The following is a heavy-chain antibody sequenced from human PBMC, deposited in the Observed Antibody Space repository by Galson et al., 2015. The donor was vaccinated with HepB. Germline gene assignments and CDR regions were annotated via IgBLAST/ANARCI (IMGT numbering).Heavy chain of an antibody. J-gene: IGHJ3*02. CDR2: IKQDGSQK. V-gene: IGHV3-7*03. CDR1: GFTFNIYW. D-gene: IGHD3-10*01. Sequence: SLRLSCAASGFTFNIYWMSWVRQAPGKGLEWVANIKQDGSQKYYVDSVKGRFTISRDNAKNTLYLQMNSLRAEDTAVYYCARGSGASDIWGQGTMVTVSS. CDR3: ARGSGASDI.